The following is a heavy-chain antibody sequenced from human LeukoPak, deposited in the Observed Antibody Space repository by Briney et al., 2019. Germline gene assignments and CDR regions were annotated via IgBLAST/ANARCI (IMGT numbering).Heavy chain of an antibody. D-gene: IGHD1-26*01. CDR1: GYTFTSYG. Sequence: GASVKVSCKASGYTFTSYGISWVRQAPGQGLEWMGWISAYNGNTNYAQKLQGRVTMTTDTSTSTAYMELRSLRSDDTAVYYCAREGVGATISRPFDYWGQGTLVTVSS. J-gene: IGHJ4*02. CDR2: ISAYNGNT. V-gene: IGHV1-18*01. CDR3: AREGVGATISRPFDY.